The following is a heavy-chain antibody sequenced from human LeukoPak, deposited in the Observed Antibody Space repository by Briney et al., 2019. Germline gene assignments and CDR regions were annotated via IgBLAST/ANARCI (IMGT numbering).Heavy chain of an antibody. CDR1: GGSISSYY. Sequence: SETLSLTCTVSGGSISSYYWSWIRQPPGKGLEWIGYIYYSGSTNYNPSLKSRVTISVDTSKSQFSLKLSSVTAADTAVYYCAREYYYDSSGYIFDPWGQGTLVTVSS. CDR3: AREYYYDSSGYIFDP. V-gene: IGHV4-59*01. D-gene: IGHD3-22*01. J-gene: IGHJ5*02. CDR2: IYYSGST.